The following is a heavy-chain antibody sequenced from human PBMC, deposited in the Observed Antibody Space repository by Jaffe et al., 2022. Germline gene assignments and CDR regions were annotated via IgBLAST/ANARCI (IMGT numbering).Heavy chain of an antibody. CDR3: ATDLGSCSGDNCY. D-gene: IGHD2-15*01. J-gene: IGHJ4*02. V-gene: IGHV3-30*02. CDR1: GFTFSSFG. CDR2: TRYGGSDK. Sequence: QVQLVESGGGVVQPGESLRLSCEGSGFTFSSFGMHWVRQAPGKGLEWVAFTRYGGSDKYYADSVKGRFTISRDNSKNTLYLQMNSLRVEDTAVYYCATDLGSCSGDNCYWGQGTLVTVSS.